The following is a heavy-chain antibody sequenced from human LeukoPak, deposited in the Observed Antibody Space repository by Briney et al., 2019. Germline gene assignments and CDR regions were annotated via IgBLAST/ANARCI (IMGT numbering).Heavy chain of an antibody. CDR1: GYTFTTSY. CDR3: ASPQYSYGYGFSYYYGMDV. D-gene: IGHD5-18*01. CDR2: INPSSGGA. J-gene: IGHJ6*02. V-gene: IGHV1-46*01. Sequence: ASVKVSCKASGYTFTTSYMFWVRRAPGQGLEWMGMINPSSGGAYYAQKFQDRVTMTRDTSTSTVYMELSSLRSEDTAVYYCASPQYSYGYGFSYYYGMDVWGQGTTVTVSS.